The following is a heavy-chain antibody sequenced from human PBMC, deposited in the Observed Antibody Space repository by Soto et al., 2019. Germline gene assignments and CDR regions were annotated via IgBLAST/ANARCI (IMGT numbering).Heavy chain of an antibody. CDR2: ISAYNGNT. CDR3: ARDGGVIVTDYYYYYYMDV. J-gene: IGHJ6*03. V-gene: IGHV1-18*01. D-gene: IGHD3-16*02. CDR1: GYTFTSYG. Sequence: ASVKVYCKASGYTFTSYGISWVRQAPGQGLEWMGWISAYNGNTNYAQKLQGRVTMTTDTSTSTAYMELRSLRSDDTAVYYCARDGGVIVTDYYYYYYMDVWGKGTTVTVSS.